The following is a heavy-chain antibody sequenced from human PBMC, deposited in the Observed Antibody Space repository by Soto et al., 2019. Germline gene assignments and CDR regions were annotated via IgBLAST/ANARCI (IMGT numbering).Heavy chain of an antibody. CDR1: VYTLTSYA. J-gene: IGHJ6*02. Sequence: ASVKVSCQASVYTLTSYAMNWLRQAPGQGLEWMGWINTNTGNPTYAQGFTGRFVFSLDTSVSTAYLQICSLKAEDTAVYYCAREGTGTTGYYYYGMDVWGQGTTVPVSS. V-gene: IGHV7-4-1*01. CDR2: INTNTGNP. D-gene: IGHD1-1*01. CDR3: AREGTGTTGYYYYGMDV.